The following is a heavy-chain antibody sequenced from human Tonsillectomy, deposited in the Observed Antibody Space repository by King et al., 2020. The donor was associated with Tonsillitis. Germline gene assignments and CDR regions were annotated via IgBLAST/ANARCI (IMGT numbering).Heavy chain of an antibody. D-gene: IGHD2-15*01. CDR3: AKGCSTCCNCFFVDF. V-gene: IGHV3-30*18. CDR2: ISYDGSDK. Sequence: QLVQSGGGVVQPGRSLRLSCAASGFTFSSFGMHWVRPAPGKGLEWVAVISYDGSDKYYPDSVKGRFTISRDNSKNTLYLQMNSLRAEDTAVYYWAKGCSTCCNCFFVDFWGQGTLVTVSS. J-gene: IGHJ4*02. CDR1: GFTFSSFG.